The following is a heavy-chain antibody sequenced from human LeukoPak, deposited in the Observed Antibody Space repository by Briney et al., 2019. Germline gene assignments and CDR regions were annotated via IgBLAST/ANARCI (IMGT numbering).Heavy chain of an antibody. D-gene: IGHD2-2*01. CDR1: GYTFTSYY. V-gene: IGHV1-46*01. J-gene: IGHJ6*03. Sequence: ASVKVSXKASGYTFTSYYMHWVRQAPGQGLEWMGIINPSGGSTSYAQKFQGRVTMTRDTSTSTVYMELSSLRSEDTAVYYCAAGPTSASYYYYMDVWGKGTTVTVSS. CDR2: INPSGGST. CDR3: AAGPTSASYYYYMDV.